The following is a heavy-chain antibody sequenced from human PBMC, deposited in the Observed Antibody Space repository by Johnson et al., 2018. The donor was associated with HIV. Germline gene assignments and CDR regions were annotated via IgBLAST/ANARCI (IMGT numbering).Heavy chain of an antibody. CDR3: ARAPGTAGGAFDI. D-gene: IGHD1-1*01. V-gene: IGHV3-7*01. J-gene: IGHJ3*02. CDR1: GFTFSSYW. CDR2: IKQDGRER. Sequence: VQLVESGGGLVQPGGSLRLSCAASGFTFSSYWMNWVRQAPGKGLEWVANIKQDGRERNSVDSVRGRFIISRDNAENSLYLQLDSLRVDDTAVYYCARAPGTAGGAFDIWGQGTMVTVSS.